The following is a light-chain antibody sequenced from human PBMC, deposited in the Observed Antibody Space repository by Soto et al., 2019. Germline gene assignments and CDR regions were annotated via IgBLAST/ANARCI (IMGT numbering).Light chain of an antibody. CDR2: AAS. CDR1: QGISNY. CDR3: LQHDSYPLT. Sequence: DIQMTQSPSAMSASVGDRVTITCRASQGISNYLAWYQQKPGTVPKRPIYAASSLQSGVPSRFSGSGSGTEFTLTISSRQTEDFATYYCLQHDSYPLTFGQGTKVESK. J-gene: IGKJ1*01. V-gene: IGKV1-17*03.